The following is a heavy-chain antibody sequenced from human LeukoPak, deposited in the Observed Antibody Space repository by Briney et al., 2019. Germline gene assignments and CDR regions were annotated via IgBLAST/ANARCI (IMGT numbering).Heavy chain of an antibody. CDR2: IYYIGKT. CDR3: ARDTYDGPFDF. Sequence: PSETLSLTCAVYGGSFSGYYWSWIRQPPGKGLEWIGYIYYIGKTKYNPSLASRVTISEDTSKNQFSLRLSSVTAADTAVYYCARDTYDGPFDFWGLGILVTVSS. V-gene: IGHV4-59*01. CDR1: GGSFSGYY. J-gene: IGHJ4*02. D-gene: IGHD3-3*01.